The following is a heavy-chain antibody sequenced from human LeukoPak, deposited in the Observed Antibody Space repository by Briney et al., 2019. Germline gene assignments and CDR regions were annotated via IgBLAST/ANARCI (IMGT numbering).Heavy chain of an antibody. V-gene: IGHV3-53*01. CDR2: ISGSDST. J-gene: IGHJ4*02. Sequence: PGGSLRLSCAASGFTVSSNYMSWVRQAPGKGLEWVSAISGSDSTYYADSVKGRFTISRDNSKNTLYLQMNSLRAEDTAIYYCAKGVRFLDWWILDYWGQGSLVTVSS. D-gene: IGHD3-9*01. CDR3: AKGVRFLDWWILDY. CDR1: GFTVSSNY.